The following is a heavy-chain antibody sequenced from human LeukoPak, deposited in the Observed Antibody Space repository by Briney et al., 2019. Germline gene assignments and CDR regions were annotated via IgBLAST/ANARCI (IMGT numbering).Heavy chain of an antibody. D-gene: IGHD4/OR15-4a*01. CDR3: ARGRGAY. V-gene: IGHV3-7*01. J-gene: IGHJ4*02. Sequence: PGGSLRLSCAASGFTFSTYWMNWVRQAPGMGLECVASMNQDGSEKYYVDSVKGRFTISRDNAKKSVYLQMNSLRAEDTAVYYCARGRGAYWGQGTLVTVSS. CDR2: MNQDGSEK. CDR1: GFTFSTYW.